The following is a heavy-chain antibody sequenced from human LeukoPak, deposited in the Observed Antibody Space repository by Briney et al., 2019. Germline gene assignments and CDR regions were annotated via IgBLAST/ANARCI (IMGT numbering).Heavy chain of an antibody. J-gene: IGHJ3*02. CDR3: ARLCSGGSCYSDAFDI. Sequence: PSETLSLTCTVSGGSISSYYWSWIRQPPGKGLEWIGYIYYSSITNYTPSLKSRVTISVHTSKNQFSLKLSSATAADTAVYYCARLCSGGSCYSDAFDIWGQGTMVTVSS. V-gene: IGHV4-59*01. D-gene: IGHD2-15*01. CDR2: IYYSSIT. CDR1: GGSISSYY.